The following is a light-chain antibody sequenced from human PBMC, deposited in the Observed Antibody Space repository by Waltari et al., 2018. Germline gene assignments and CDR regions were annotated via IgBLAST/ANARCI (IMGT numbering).Light chain of an antibody. CDR1: SSNIGTNY. CDR2: RNN. Sequence: QSVLTQPPSASGTPGPRVTISCSGGSSNIGTNYVYCYQQFPGTAPKLLVYRNNERPSGVPDRFSGSKSGTSASLAISGLRSEDEADFYCAAWDDTLSAWVFGGGTQLTVL. CDR3: AAWDDTLSAWV. J-gene: IGLJ3*02. V-gene: IGLV1-47*01.